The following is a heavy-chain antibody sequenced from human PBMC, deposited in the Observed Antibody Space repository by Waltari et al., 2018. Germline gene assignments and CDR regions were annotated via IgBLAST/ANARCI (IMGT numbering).Heavy chain of an antibody. CDR2: IYHSGST. Sequence: QVQLQESGPGLVKPSETLSLTCAVSGYSISSGYYWGWIRQPPGKGLEWIGSIYHSGSTYYNPSLKSRVTISVDTSKNQFSLKLSSVTAADTAVYYCARDQQLVLHAINWFDPWGQGTLVTVSS. J-gene: IGHJ5*02. CDR1: GYSISSGYY. CDR3: ARDQQLVLHAINWFDP. D-gene: IGHD6-13*01. V-gene: IGHV4-38-2*02.